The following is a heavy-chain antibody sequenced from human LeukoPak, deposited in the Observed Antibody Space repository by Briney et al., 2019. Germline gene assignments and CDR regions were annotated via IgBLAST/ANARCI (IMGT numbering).Heavy chain of an antibody. CDR3: ARGGCSSTRRQTYYYYGMDV. CDR1: GFTFSNYE. Sequence: GGSLRLSCAASGFTFSNYEMNWVRQAPGKGLEWVSYISSSGTNIYYADSVKGRFTISRDNAKNSLYLQMNSLRAEDTAVYYCARGGCSSTRRQTYYYYGMDVWGQGTTVTVSS. J-gene: IGHJ6*02. D-gene: IGHD2-2*01. CDR2: ISSSGTNI. V-gene: IGHV3-48*03.